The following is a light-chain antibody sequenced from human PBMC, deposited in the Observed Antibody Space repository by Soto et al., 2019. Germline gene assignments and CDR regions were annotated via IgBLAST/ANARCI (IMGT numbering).Light chain of an antibody. Sequence: SVRTRLASVSGAPVRWLTISCNETRSDFWSYNLVSWYQQHPGKAPKLMIYEVSKRPSGVSNRFSGSKSGNTASLTISGLQAEDEADYYCCSYAGSSTFDVVFGGGTKVTVL. CDR1: RSDFWSYNL. J-gene: IGLJ2*01. V-gene: IGLV2-23*02. CDR3: CSYAGSSTFDVV. CDR2: EVS.